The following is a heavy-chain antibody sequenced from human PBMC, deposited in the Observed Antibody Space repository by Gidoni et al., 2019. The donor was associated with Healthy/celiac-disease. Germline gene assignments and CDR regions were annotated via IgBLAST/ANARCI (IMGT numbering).Heavy chain of an antibody. D-gene: IGHD1-26*01. CDR2: ISSSSSYI. Sequence: EVQLVESGGGLVKPGGSLRLSCAASGFTFSSYSMNWVRQAPGKGLEWVSSISSSSSYIYYADSVKGRFTISRDNAKNSLYLQMNSLRAEDTAVYYCAREWELLQYYFDYWGQGTLVTVSS. CDR1: GFTFSSYS. J-gene: IGHJ4*02. CDR3: AREWELLQYYFDY. V-gene: IGHV3-21*01.